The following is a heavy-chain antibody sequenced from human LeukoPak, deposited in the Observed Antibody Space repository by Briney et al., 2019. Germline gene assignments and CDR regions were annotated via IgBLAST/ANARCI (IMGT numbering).Heavy chain of an antibody. CDR1: GFTFSGSA. CDR2: IRSKANSYAT. D-gene: IGHD5-24*01. J-gene: IGHJ5*02. V-gene: IGHV3-73*01. CDR3: AKDRFASRDGYNS. Sequence: GGSLKLSCAASGFTFSGSAMHWVRQASGKGLEWVGRIRSKANSYATAYAASVKGRFTISRDNSKDTLYLQMNSLRAEDTAVYYCAKDRFASRDGYNSWGQGTLVTVSS.